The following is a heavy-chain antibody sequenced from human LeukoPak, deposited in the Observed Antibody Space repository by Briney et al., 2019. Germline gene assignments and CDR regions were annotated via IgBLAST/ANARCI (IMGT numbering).Heavy chain of an antibody. J-gene: IGHJ3*02. CDR3: ARHRFIGSAYPIAFDI. Sequence: GESLKISCQGSGYTFTTYWIGWVRQMPGRGLEWMGIIYPGDSDTRYSPSFQGQVTISADKSISTAYLQWSSLKASDTAMYYCARHRFIGSAYPIAFDIWGQGTMVTVSS. CDR2: IYPGDSDT. V-gene: IGHV5-51*01. CDR1: GYTFTTYW. D-gene: IGHD3-22*01.